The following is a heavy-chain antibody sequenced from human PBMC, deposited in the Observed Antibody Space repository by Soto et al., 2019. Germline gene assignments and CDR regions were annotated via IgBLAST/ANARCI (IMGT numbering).Heavy chain of an antibody. CDR1: GGTFSSYA. Sequence: AASVKVSCKASGGTFSSYAISWVRQAPGQGLEWMGGIIPIFGTANYAQKFQGRVTITADKSTSAAYMELSSLRSEDTAVYYCARRVVVPAAIEGAYYYYGMDVWGQGTTVTVSS. V-gene: IGHV1-69*06. J-gene: IGHJ6*02. CDR2: IIPIFGTA. CDR3: ARRVVVPAAIEGAYYYYGMDV. D-gene: IGHD2-2*01.